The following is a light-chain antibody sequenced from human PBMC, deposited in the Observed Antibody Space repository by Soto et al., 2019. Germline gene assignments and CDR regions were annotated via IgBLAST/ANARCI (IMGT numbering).Light chain of an antibody. J-gene: IGKJ1*01. CDR2: WAS. Sequence: DIVMTQSPDSLAVSLGERATINCKSSQSVLYSSNNKNYLAWYQQKPGQTPKLLIYWASIRESGVPDRFSGSGSGTDFTLTISSLQAEDVAVYYCQQYYSTPQTFGQGTKVEIK. V-gene: IGKV4-1*01. CDR1: QSVLYSSNNKNY. CDR3: QQYYSTPQT.